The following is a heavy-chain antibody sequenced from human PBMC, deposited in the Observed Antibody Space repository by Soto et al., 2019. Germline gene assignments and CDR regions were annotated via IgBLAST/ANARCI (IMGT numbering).Heavy chain of an antibody. CDR2: ISYDGSNK. D-gene: IGHD3-22*01. CDR3: ASLYYYDSSGYYGPEQYYYGMDV. Sequence: GGSLRLSCAASGFTFSSYAMHWVRQAPGKGLEWVAVISYDGSNKYYADSVKGRFTISRDNSKNTLYLQMNSLRAEDTAVYYCASLYYYDSSGYYGPEQYYYGMDVWGQGTTVTVS. CDR1: GFTFSSYA. V-gene: IGHV3-30-3*01. J-gene: IGHJ6*02.